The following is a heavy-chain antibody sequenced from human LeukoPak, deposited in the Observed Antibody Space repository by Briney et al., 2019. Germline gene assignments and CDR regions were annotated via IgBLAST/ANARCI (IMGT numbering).Heavy chain of an antibody. Sequence: SVTVSCKTSGGTFSIYSVSWVRQASGQGLEWMGGIIPKFGSADYAQRFQGRVTITTDEATTTVYMELSSLRSDDTAVYYCARDNFATSGVKYFQHWGQGTLVTVSS. V-gene: IGHV1-69*05. D-gene: IGHD3-9*01. CDR3: ARDNFATSGVKYFQH. CDR2: IIPKFGSA. J-gene: IGHJ1*01. CDR1: GGTFSIYS.